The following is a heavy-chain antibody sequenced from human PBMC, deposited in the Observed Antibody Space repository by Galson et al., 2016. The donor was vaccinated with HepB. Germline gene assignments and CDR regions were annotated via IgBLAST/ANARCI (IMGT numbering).Heavy chain of an antibody. CDR3: ARGSQWLVFY. J-gene: IGHJ4*02. Sequence: SLRLSCAASGFTFSDFPMHWVRQAPGKGLEWVAVISYDGGNKYYADSVKGRFTISRDNSKSTLYLQMNSLRGEDTAVYYCARGSQWLVFYWGQGTLDTVSS. CDR1: GFTFSDFP. CDR2: ISYDGGNK. V-gene: IGHV3-30*04. D-gene: IGHD6-19*01.